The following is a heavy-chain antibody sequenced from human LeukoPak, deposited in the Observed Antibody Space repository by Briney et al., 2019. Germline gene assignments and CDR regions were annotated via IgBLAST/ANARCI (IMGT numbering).Heavy chain of an antibody. Sequence: SVKVSCKASGGTFSSYAISWVRQAPGQGLEWMGGTIPIFGTANYAQKFQGRVTITADESTSTAYMELSSLRSEDTAVYYCARVWRTTGYYFDYWGQGTLVTVSS. D-gene: IGHD4-17*01. V-gene: IGHV1-69*01. CDR1: GGTFSSYA. J-gene: IGHJ4*02. CDR3: ARVWRTTGYYFDY. CDR2: TIPIFGTA.